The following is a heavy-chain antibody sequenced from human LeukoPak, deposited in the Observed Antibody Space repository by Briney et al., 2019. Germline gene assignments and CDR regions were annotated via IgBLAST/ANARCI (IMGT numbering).Heavy chain of an antibody. CDR3: ARTGLGESSIAARNAFDI. Sequence: PGGSLRLSCAASGFTFSSYGMYWVRQAPGKGLEWVAFIRYDGSNKYYADSVKGRFTISRDNAKNSLYLQMNSLRAEDTALYYCARTGLGESSIAARNAFDIWGQGTMVTVSS. J-gene: IGHJ3*02. CDR2: IRYDGSNK. D-gene: IGHD6-6*01. V-gene: IGHV3-30*02. CDR1: GFTFSSYG.